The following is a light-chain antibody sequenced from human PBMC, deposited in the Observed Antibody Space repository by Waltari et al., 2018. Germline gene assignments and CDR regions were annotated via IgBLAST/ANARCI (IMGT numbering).Light chain of an antibody. Sequence: EIVLTQSPGTLSLSPGERATLSCRASQSVGRSLAWYQQKPGQAPRLLFYDASSRAAGIPDRFSGSGSGTDFSLAISRLEPEDFAVYYCQKYVSLPATFGQGTKVEIK. J-gene: IGKJ1*01. V-gene: IGKV3-20*01. CDR1: QSVGRS. CDR3: QKYVSLPAT. CDR2: DAS.